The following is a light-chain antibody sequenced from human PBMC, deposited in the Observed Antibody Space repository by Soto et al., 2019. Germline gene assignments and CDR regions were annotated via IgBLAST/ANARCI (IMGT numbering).Light chain of an antibody. J-gene: IGKJ1*01. CDR2: GAS. V-gene: IGKV3-15*01. CDR1: QSINAH. CDR3: QQYNTWLWT. Sequence: EVVMTQSPATLSVSPGERVTLSCRASQSINAHLAWYQQKPCQAPRLLIHGASTRATGIPARFSGSWFGTELILTITSLQSEDFAVYYCQQYNTWLWTFGQGTKVEIQ.